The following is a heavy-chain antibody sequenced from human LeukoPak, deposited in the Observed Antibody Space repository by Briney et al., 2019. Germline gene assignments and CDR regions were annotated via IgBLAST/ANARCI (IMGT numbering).Heavy chain of an antibody. CDR2: IKSKSDSETT. CDR1: GFTFSYAW. CDR3: NTKIQLWPLDW. Sequence: PGGSLTLSCAASGFTFSYAWMSWVRQAPGKGLEWVGRIKSKSDSETTDYAAPVTGRFTISRDDSKNTLFLQKSSLKTEDTAVYYCNTKIQLWPLDWGGEGTLVSVSS. D-gene: IGHD5-18*01. J-gene: IGHJ4*02. V-gene: IGHV3-15*01.